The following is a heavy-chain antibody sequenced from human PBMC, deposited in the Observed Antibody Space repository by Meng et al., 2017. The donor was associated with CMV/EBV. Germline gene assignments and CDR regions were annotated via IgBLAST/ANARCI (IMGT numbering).Heavy chain of an antibody. Sequence: SLKISCTASGFTFDYHALHWVRQAAGKGLEWVAGISWNSVSIGYADSVKGRFIISRDDAKSSLYLQMNSLRTEDTAMYLCAKLQGSKDYWGQGTLVTVSS. V-gene: IGHV3-9*01. J-gene: IGHJ4*02. CDR2: ISWNSVSI. CDR3: AKLQGSKDY. CDR1: GFTFDYHA.